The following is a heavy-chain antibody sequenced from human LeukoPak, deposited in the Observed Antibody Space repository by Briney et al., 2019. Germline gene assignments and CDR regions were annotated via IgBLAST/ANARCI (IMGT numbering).Heavy chain of an antibody. V-gene: IGHV3-74*01. CDR1: GFTFSSYW. J-gene: IGHJ4*02. CDR3: AREVYYDSSGYYYG. CDR2: INSDGSST. Sequence: GGSLRLSCAASGFTFSSYWMHWVRQAPGKGLVWVSRINSDGSSTSYADSVKGRFIISRDNAKNTLYLQMNSLRAEDTAVYYCAREVYYDSSGYYYGWGQGTLVTVSS. D-gene: IGHD3-22*01.